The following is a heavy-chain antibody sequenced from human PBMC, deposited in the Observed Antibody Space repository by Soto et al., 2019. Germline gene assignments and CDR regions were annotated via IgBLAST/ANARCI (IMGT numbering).Heavy chain of an antibody. D-gene: IGHD2-2*01. J-gene: IGHJ6*02. CDR2: IMPIFGTA. CDR1: GGTFSSYA. CDR3: ARDPNIVVVPAAQYYYYGMDV. V-gene: IGHV1-69*06. Sequence: QVQLVQSGAEVKKPGFSVKVSCKASGGTFSSYAISWVRQAPGQGLEWSGGIMPIFGTANYAQKFQGRVTITADKSTSTAYMELSSLRSEDTAVYYCARDPNIVVVPAAQYYYYGMDVWGQGTTVTVSS.